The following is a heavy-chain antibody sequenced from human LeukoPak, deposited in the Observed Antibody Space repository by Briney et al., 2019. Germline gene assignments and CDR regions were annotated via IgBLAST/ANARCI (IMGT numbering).Heavy chain of an antibody. V-gene: IGHV1-2*02. CDR2: INPNSGGT. Sequence: RASVKVSCKASGYTFTGYYMHWVRQAPGQGLEWMGWINPNSGGTNYAQRFQGRVTMTRDTSISTAYMELSRLRSDDTAVYYCARDLVRYFDWFGWFDPWGQGTLVTVSS. J-gene: IGHJ5*02. D-gene: IGHD3-9*01. CDR3: ARDLVRYFDWFGWFDP. CDR1: GYTFTGYY.